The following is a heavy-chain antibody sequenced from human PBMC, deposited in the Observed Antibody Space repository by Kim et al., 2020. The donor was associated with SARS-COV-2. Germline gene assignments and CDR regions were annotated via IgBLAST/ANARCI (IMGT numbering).Heavy chain of an antibody. V-gene: IGHV1-18*04. CDR2: ISAYNGNT. D-gene: IGHD6-19*01. J-gene: IGHJ4*02. Sequence: ASVKVSCKASGYTFTSYGISWVRQAPGQGLEWMGWISAYNGNTNYAQKLQGRVTMTTDTSTSTAYMELRSLRSDDTAVYYCARDPSPRQIAVAGSPFDYWGQGTLVTVSS. CDR1: GYTFTSYG. CDR3: ARDPSPRQIAVAGSPFDY.